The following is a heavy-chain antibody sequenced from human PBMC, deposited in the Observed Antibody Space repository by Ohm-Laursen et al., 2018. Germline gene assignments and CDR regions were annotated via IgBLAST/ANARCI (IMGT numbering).Heavy chain of an antibody. CDR3: ARNVASGFDY. V-gene: IGHV1-46*01. J-gene: IGHJ4*02. D-gene: IGHD5-12*01. Sequence: AASVKVSCKASGYTFTTYYLHWVRQAPGQGLEWMGMINPSGGSTSYAQKFQGRFTMTSDTSTSTVYMELSSLRSEDTAVYYCARNVASGFDYWGQGTLVTVSS. CDR2: INPSGGST. CDR1: GYTFTTYY.